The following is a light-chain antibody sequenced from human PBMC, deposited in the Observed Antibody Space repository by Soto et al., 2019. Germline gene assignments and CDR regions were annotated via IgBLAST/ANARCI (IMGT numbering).Light chain of an antibody. CDR1: SSDVGSYNL. Sequence: QSVLTQPASVSGSPGQSITISCTGTSSDVGSYNLVSWYQQHPGKAPKFMIYEGSKRPSGVSNRFSGSKSGNTASLTISGLQAEDEADYYCCSYAGSKVVFGGGTKVTVL. CDR3: CSYAGSKVV. J-gene: IGLJ2*01. CDR2: EGS. V-gene: IGLV2-23*01.